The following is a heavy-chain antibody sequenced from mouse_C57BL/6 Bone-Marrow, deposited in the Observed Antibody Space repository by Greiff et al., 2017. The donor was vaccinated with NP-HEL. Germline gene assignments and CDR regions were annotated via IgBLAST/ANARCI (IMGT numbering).Heavy chain of an antibody. J-gene: IGHJ3*01. V-gene: IGHV1-82*01. CDR3: ARSEDPWFAY. CDR2: IYPGDGDT. CDR1: GYAFSSSW. Sequence: VQLKESGPELVKPGASVKISCKASGYAFSSSWMNWVKQRPGKGLEWIGRIYPGDGDTNYNGKFKGKATLTADKSSSTAYMQLSSLTSEDSAVYFCARSEDPWFAYWGQGTLVTVSA.